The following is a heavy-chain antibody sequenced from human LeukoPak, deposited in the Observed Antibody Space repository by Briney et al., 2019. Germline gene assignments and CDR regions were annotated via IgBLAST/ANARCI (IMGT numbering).Heavy chain of an antibody. CDR1: GYIFTGYY. D-gene: IGHD6-13*01. CDR2: INPNSGGT. J-gene: IGHJ5*02. Sequence: ASVQVSCKASGYIFTGYYLHWVRQAPGQGLEWMGWINPNSGGTNYAQKFQGRATMTRDTSISTAYMELRSDDTAVYYCARGGSSNWYESFDPWGQGTLVTVSS. V-gene: IGHV1-2*02. CDR3: ARGGSSNWYESFDP.